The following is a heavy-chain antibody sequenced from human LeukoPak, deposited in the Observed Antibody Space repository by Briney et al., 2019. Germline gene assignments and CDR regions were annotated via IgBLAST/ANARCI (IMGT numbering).Heavy chain of an antibody. Sequence: ASVKVSCKASGYTFTSYAISWVRQAPGQGLEWMGGIIPIFGTANYAQKFQGRVTITADESTSTAYMELSSLRSEDTAVYYCACSDGYSAPDYWGQGTLVTVSS. CDR3: ACSDGYSAPDY. D-gene: IGHD6-13*01. J-gene: IGHJ4*02. CDR2: IIPIFGTA. V-gene: IGHV1-69*13. CDR1: GYTFTSYA.